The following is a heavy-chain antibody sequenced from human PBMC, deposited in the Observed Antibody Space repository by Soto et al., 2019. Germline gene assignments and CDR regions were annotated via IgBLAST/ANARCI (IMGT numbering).Heavy chain of an antibody. Sequence: GASVKVSCKASGNTFSNYYIHWVRQAPGQGLEWMGTINPSGGHTTYAQKFLGRVTMTRDTSTSTLYMEVTRLRSEDTAVYCCARGGHVVVVTAAFDYWGQGTLVTVSS. V-gene: IGHV1-46*03. D-gene: IGHD2-21*02. CDR1: GNTFSNYY. CDR2: INPSGGHT. J-gene: IGHJ4*02. CDR3: ARGGHVVVVTAAFDY.